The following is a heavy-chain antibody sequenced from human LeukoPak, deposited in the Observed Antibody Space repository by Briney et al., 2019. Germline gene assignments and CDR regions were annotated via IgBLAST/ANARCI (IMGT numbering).Heavy chain of an antibody. J-gene: IGHJ4*02. V-gene: IGHV3-9*01. D-gene: IGHD5-18*01. Sequence: GGSLRLSCAASGFTFDDYAMHWVRQAPGKGLEWVSGISWNSGSTGYADSVKGRFTISRDNAKNSLYLQMNSLRAEDTALYYCAKDPPVDTAMETGDYWGQGTLVTVSS. CDR1: GFTFDDYA. CDR2: ISWNSGST. CDR3: AKDPPVDTAMETGDY.